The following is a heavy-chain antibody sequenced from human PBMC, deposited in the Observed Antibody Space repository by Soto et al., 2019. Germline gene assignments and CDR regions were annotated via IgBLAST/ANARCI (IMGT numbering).Heavy chain of an antibody. V-gene: IGHV4-61*01. CDR3: ARAGDSTQPPFDY. Sequence: PSETLSLTCTVSGGSVGSGSYYWSWIRQPPGKGLEWIGYIYYSGSTNYNPSLKSRVTISVDTSKNQFSLKLSSVTAADTAVYYCARAGDSTQPPFDYWGQGTLVTVSS. J-gene: IGHJ4*02. CDR1: GGSVGSGSYY. CDR2: IYYSGST. D-gene: IGHD7-27*01.